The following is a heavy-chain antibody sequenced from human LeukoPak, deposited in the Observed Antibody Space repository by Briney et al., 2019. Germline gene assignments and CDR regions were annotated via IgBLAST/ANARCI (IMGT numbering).Heavy chain of an antibody. Sequence: DPGGSLRLSCAASGFTFTNNFMSWVRQVPGKGLEWVANIKQDGSEKTYADSVRGRFTIFRDNAKDSVYLQMNSLRAEDSAIYYCAREGFYFFDFWGQGTLVTVSS. J-gene: IGHJ4*01. CDR3: AREGFYFFDF. V-gene: IGHV3-7*01. CDR1: GFTFTNNF. CDR2: IKQDGSEK.